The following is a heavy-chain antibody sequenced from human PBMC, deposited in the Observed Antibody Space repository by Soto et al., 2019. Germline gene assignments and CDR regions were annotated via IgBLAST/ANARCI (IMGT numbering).Heavy chain of an antibody. D-gene: IGHD3-10*01. CDR2: IYPGDSDT. Sequence: EVQLVQSGAEVKKPGESLKISCKGSGYSFTYYWIGWVRQMPGKGLEWMGVIYPGDSDTRYSPSFQGQVTISADKSFNTAYVQWSSLNASDTAMYYCARQDGSGSYYFDYWGQGTLVTVSS. J-gene: IGHJ4*02. CDR1: GYSFTYYW. CDR3: ARQDGSGSYYFDY. V-gene: IGHV5-51*01.